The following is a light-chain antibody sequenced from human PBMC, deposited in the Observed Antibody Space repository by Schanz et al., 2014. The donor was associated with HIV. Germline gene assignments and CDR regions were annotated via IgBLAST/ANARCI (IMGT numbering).Light chain of an antibody. V-gene: IGKV3-15*01. J-gene: IGKJ1*01. CDR3: QQYYISPWT. CDR1: QSVSSN. Sequence: EIVMTQSPATLSVSPGERATLSCRASQSVSSNLAWYQQKPRQAPRLLIYGASTRATGIPARFSGSGSGTEFTLTISSLQSEDFAVYYCQQYYISPWTFGQGTKVEIK. CDR2: GAS.